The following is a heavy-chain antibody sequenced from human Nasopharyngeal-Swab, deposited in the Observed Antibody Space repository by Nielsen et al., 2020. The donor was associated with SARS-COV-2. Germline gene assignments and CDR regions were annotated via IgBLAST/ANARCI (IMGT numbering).Heavy chain of an antibody. D-gene: IGHD5-18*01. CDR3: ARDLSGYSFYFDY. Sequence: GESLKISCAASGFTFSSSWMSWVRQAPGKGLEWVANIKQDGSEKYYVDSVKGRFTISRDNAKNSLYLQMNSLRAEDTAVYYCARDLSGYSFYFDYWGQGTLVTVSS. CDR1: GFTFSSSW. J-gene: IGHJ4*02. CDR2: IKQDGSEK. V-gene: IGHV3-7*01.